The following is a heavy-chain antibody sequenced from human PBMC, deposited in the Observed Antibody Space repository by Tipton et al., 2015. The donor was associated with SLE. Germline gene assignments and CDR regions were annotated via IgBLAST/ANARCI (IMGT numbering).Heavy chain of an antibody. CDR1: GYSIRSGHY. J-gene: IGHJ6*03. D-gene: IGHD3-10*01. V-gene: IGHV4-38-2*02. Sequence: TLSLTCAVSGYSIRSGHYWGWIRQPPGKGLEWIGNILYSGDTNYNPSLKNRVTISVDTSKNQFSLKLSSVTAADTAVYYCARDRYYGSGSLGSNYYYMDVWGKGTTVTVSS. CDR2: ILYSGDT. CDR3: ARDRYYGSGSLGSNYYYMDV.